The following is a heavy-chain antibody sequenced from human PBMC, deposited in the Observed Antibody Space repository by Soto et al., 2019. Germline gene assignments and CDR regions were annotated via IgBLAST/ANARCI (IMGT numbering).Heavy chain of an antibody. CDR1: GFTFSSYG. Sequence: QVQLVESGGGVVQPGRSLRLSCAASGFTFSSYGMHWVRQAPGKGLEWVAVISYDGSNKYYADSVKGRFTISRDNSKNTLYLQMNSLRAEDTAVYYCASGGYSNYEVDYWGQGTPVTVSS. CDR2: ISYDGSNK. CDR3: ASGGYSNYEVDY. V-gene: IGHV3-30*03. D-gene: IGHD4-4*01. J-gene: IGHJ4*02.